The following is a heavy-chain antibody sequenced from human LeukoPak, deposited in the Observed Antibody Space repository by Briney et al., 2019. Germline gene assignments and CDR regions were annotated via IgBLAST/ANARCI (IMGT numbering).Heavy chain of an antibody. J-gene: IGHJ4*02. CDR3: AREGGYDFWSGYGNEIDY. CDR1: GFTFSSYS. CDR2: ISSSSSYI. Sequence: GGSLRLSCAASGFTFSSYSMNWVRQAPGKGLEWVSSISSSSSYIYYADSVKGRFTISRDNAKNSLYLQMNSLRAGDTAVYYCAREGGYDFWSGYGNEIDYWGQGTLVTVSS. V-gene: IGHV3-21*01. D-gene: IGHD3-3*01.